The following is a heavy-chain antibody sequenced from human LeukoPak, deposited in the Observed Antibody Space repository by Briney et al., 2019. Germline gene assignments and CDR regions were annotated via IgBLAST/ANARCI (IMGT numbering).Heavy chain of an antibody. CDR2: IYTGGNT. D-gene: IGHD3-22*01. CDR3: ARGDDSGYYDYFDY. Sequence: GGSLRLTCAASGFTVDSNYLSWVRQAPGKGLEWVSTIYTGGNTYYAASVKGRFTISRDFSKNTVFLHMNSLRAEDTAMYYCARGDDSGYYDYFDYWGQGALVSVSS. CDR1: GFTVDSNY. J-gene: IGHJ4*02. V-gene: IGHV3-53*01.